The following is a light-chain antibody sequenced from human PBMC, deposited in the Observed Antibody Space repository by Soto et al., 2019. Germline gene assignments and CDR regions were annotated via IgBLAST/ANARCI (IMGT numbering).Light chain of an antibody. CDR3: QSYDSTLRARYV. Sequence: QCVHTRPHSGSASPAQRGTISCTGSSSNIGAGYDVHWYQQRPATAPKLLIFGNINRPSGVPDRFSGSKSGTSASLAITGLQAEDEGDYYCQSYDSTLRARYVFGTGTKVTVL. V-gene: IGLV1-40*01. CDR1: SSNIGAGYD. CDR2: GNI. J-gene: IGLJ1*01.